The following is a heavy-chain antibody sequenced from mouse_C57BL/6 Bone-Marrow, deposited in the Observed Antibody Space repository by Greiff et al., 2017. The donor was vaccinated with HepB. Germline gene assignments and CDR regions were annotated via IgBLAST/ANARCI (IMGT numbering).Heavy chain of an antibody. CDR3: ARTVVEYYFDY. V-gene: IGHV1-81*01. D-gene: IGHD1-1*01. J-gene: IGHJ2*01. CDR1: GYTFTSYG. CDR2: IYPRSGNT. Sequence: VQGVESGAELARPGASVKLSCKASGYTFTSYGISWVKQRTGQGLEWIGEIYPRSGNTYYNEKFKGKATLTADKSSSTAYMELRSLTSEDSAVYFCARTVVEYYFDYWGQGTTLTVSS.